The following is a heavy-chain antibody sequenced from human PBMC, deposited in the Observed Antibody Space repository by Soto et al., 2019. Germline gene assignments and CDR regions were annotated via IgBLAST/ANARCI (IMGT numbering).Heavy chain of an antibody. J-gene: IGHJ6*02. Sequence: QVQLVESGGGVVQPGRSLRLSCAASGFTFSSYAMHWVRQAPGKGLEWVAVISYDGSNKYYADSVKGRFTISRDNSKNTLYLQMNSLRAEDTAVYYCATDRSWCSSTSCSPSYYYYGMDVWGQGTTVTVSS. CDR2: ISYDGSNK. V-gene: IGHV3-30-3*01. CDR1: GFTFSSYA. CDR3: ATDRSWCSSTSCSPSYYYYGMDV. D-gene: IGHD2-2*01.